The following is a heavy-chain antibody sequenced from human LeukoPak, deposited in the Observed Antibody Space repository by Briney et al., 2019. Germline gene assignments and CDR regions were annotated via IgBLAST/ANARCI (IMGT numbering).Heavy chain of an antibody. V-gene: IGHV3-30-3*01. D-gene: IGHD1-26*01. J-gene: IGHJ4*02. CDR2: ISYDGFNK. CDR3: ARSFGGSYPHFDY. CDR1: GFTFTDWF. Sequence: RGGSLRLSCAASGFTFTDWFMSWIRQAPGKGLEWVALISYDGFNKDYADSVKGRFTISRDNSKNTLYLQMNSLRPEDTAVYYCARSFGGSYPHFDYWGQGTLVTVSS.